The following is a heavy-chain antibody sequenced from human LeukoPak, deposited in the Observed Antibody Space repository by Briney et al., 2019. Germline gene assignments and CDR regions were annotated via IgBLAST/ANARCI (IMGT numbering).Heavy chain of an antibody. CDR2: ISSSSTI. Sequence: GGSLRLSCAASGFTFSTYWMTWVRQAPGKGLEWVSYISSSSTIYYADSVKGRFTISRDNAKNSLYLQMNSLRAEDTAVYYCAKGRVGQLERPYYFDYWGQGTLVTVSS. CDR3: AKGRVGQLERPYYFDY. D-gene: IGHD1-1*01. CDR1: GFTFSTYW. J-gene: IGHJ4*02. V-gene: IGHV3-48*01.